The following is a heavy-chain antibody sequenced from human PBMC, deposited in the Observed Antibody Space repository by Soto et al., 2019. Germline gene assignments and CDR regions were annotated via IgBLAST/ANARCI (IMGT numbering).Heavy chain of an antibody. CDR3: ARGGGGGLFEH. D-gene: IGHD2-21*01. V-gene: IGHV3-7*01. Sequence: GGSLRLSCEVSGFIFSMYSMSWVRQTPGKGLEWVAKIPQDGVDGHYADAVKGRFTISRDNTKSSLFLQMNSLGVEDTAVYYCARGGGGGLFEHWGQGVLVTVSS. CDR1: GFIFSMYS. CDR2: IPQDGVDG. J-gene: IGHJ4*02.